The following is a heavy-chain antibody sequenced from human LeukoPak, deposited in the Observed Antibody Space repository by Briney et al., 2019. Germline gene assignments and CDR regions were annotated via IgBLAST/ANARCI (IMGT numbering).Heavy chain of an antibody. CDR1: GFTFSSYG. CDR3: AKDRSDSSGYPLDY. J-gene: IGHJ4*02. V-gene: IGHV3-33*06. Sequence: GGSLRLSCAASGFTFSSYGMHWVRQAPGKGLEWVAVIWYDGSNKYYADSVKGRFTISRDNSKNTLYLQMNSLRAEDTAVYYCAKDRSDSSGYPLDYWGQRTLVTVSS. D-gene: IGHD3-22*01. CDR2: IWYDGSNK.